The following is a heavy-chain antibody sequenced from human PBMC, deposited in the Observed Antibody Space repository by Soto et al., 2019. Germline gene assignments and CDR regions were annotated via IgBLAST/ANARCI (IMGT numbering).Heavy chain of an antibody. CDR1: GGSISSSSYY. CDR3: ARHLGAKLLWFGESPNHFDY. J-gene: IGHJ4*02. Sequence: QLQLQESGPGLVKPSETLSLTCTVSGGSISSSSYYWGWIRQPPGKGLEWIGSIYYSGSTYYNPSLKSRVTISVDTSKNQFSLKLSSVTAADTAVYYCARHLGAKLLWFGESPNHFDYWGQGTLVTVSS. D-gene: IGHD3-10*01. V-gene: IGHV4-39*01. CDR2: IYYSGST.